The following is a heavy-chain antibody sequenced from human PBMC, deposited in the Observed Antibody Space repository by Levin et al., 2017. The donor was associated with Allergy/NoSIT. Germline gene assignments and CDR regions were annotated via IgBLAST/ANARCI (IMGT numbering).Heavy chain of an antibody. CDR1: GFTFSSYA. CDR3: AKTIGCSSTSCYMGFFDY. Sequence: PGGSLRLSCVTSGFTFSSYAMSWVRQAPGKGLEWISAVSGGGGGTYYTDSVKGRFTISRDNSKNTLYLQMNSLRAEDTAVYYCAKTIGCSSTSCYMGFFDYWGHGALVTVSS. CDR2: VSGGGGGT. D-gene: IGHD2-2*02. V-gene: IGHV3-23*01. J-gene: IGHJ4*01.